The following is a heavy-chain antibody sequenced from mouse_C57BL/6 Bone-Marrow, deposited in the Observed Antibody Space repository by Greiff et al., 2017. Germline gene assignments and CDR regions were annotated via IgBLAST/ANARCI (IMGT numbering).Heavy chain of an antibody. V-gene: IGHV14-4*01. J-gene: IGHJ2*01. Sequence: EVQLQQSGAELVRPGASVKLSCTASGFNIKDDYMPWVKQRPEQGLEWIGWIDPENGDTEYASKFQGKATITADTSSNTAYLQLSSLTYEDTAVYDCSSFDGNYFDYWGQGTPLTVAS. CDR1: GFNIKDDY. CDR2: IDPENGDT. CDR3: SSFDGNYFDY. D-gene: IGHD2-3*01.